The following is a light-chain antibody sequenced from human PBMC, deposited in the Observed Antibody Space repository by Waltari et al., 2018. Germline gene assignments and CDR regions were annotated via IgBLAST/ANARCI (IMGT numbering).Light chain of an antibody. Sequence: CRASQSIRKWLAWYQQKPGKAPKLLIYKASTLESGVPSRFSGSGSGTEFTLTISSLQPEDFATYYCQQYNIYSLLSFGGGTKVEIK. CDR3: QQYNIYSLLS. J-gene: IGKJ4*01. CDR2: KAS. CDR1: QSIRKW. V-gene: IGKV1-5*03.